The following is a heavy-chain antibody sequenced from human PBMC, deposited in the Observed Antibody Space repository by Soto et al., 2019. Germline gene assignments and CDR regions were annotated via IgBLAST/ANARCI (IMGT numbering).Heavy chain of an antibody. CDR2: IGSTNVK. V-gene: IGHV3-30*04. CDR1: GFTFSSFS. D-gene: IGHD1-1*01. J-gene: IGHJ4*02. Sequence: GGSLRLSCRTSGFTFSSFSMHWFRQAPGKGLEWVAVIGSTNVKYYADSVKGRFTISRDNSQDTLYLQMDGLRPDDTGVYFCAREVVTTKWYFDNWGQGSLVTVSS. CDR3: AREVVTTKWYFDN.